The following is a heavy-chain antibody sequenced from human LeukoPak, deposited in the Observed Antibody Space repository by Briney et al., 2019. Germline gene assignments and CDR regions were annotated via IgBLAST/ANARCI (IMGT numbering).Heavy chain of an antibody. CDR1: GFTFSSYV. Sequence: TGEPLRLSCAASGFTFSSYVMHWVRQPPGKGLEYFPAISSNGGSTYYANSVKGRFTTSRDNSKHALYLQMGSLRAEDMAVYYCARGYDFWSGYWSHSDYWGQGTLVTVSS. CDR2: ISSNGGST. CDR3: ARGYDFWSGYWSHSDY. D-gene: IGHD3-3*01. J-gene: IGHJ4*02. V-gene: IGHV3-64*01.